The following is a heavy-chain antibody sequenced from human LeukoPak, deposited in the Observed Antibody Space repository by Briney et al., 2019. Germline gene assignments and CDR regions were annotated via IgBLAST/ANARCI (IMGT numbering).Heavy chain of an antibody. Sequence: GGSLRLSCAASGFSFSSYGMHWVRQAPGKGLEWVAYMRSDGSTKYYADSVKGRFTISRDNSKKTQYLQMNSLRPEDTAVYYCAKGYDSSGYYLDYWGQGTLVTVSP. CDR2: MRSDGSTK. J-gene: IGHJ4*02. V-gene: IGHV3-30*02. D-gene: IGHD3-22*01. CDR3: AKGYDSSGYYLDY. CDR1: GFSFSSYG.